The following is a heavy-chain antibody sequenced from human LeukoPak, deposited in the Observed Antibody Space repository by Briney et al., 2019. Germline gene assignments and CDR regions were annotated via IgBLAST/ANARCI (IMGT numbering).Heavy chain of an antibody. D-gene: IGHD2-15*01. V-gene: IGHV1-8*03. CDR2: MNPNSGNT. CDR1: GYTFTTYD. CDR3: ARGGKNCSAGSCYRWFDP. Sequence: ASVKVSCKASGYTFTTYDINWVRQATGQGLEWMGWMNPNSGNTGYAQKFQGGVTITRNTSISTAYMELSSLRSEDTAVYYCARGGKNCSAGSCYRWFDPWGQGTLVTVSS. J-gene: IGHJ5*02.